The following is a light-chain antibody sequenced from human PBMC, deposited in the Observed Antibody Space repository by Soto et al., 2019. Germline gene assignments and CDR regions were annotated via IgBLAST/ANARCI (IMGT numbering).Light chain of an antibody. CDR1: STDVGGYNY. CDR2: EVS. V-gene: IGLV2-8*01. J-gene: IGLJ3*02. CDR3: SSYTSSSTWV. Sequence: QSALTQPPSAAGSPGQSVTISCTGTSTDVGGYNYVSWYQQYPGKAPKLMIYEVSKRPSGVPDRFSGSKSGNTASLTISGLQAEDEADYYCSSYTSSSTWVFGGGT.